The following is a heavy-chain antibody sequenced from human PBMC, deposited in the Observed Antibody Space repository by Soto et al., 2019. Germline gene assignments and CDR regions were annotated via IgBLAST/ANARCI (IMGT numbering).Heavy chain of an antibody. J-gene: IGHJ4*02. CDR1: GFMFTSSA. D-gene: IGHD3-3*01. CDR3: AAVPVLRFLKWLPAYFDY. Sequence: QMQVVQSGPEVTKPGTSVKVSCKTSGFMFTSSAVQWVRQARGQRLEWIGWLVVGSGNTHYAQHFQERVTLTRDMSTGTAYMELSSLRSEDTAVYYCAAVPVLRFLKWLPAYFDYWGQGTLVTVSS. V-gene: IGHV1-58*01. CDR2: LVVGSGNT.